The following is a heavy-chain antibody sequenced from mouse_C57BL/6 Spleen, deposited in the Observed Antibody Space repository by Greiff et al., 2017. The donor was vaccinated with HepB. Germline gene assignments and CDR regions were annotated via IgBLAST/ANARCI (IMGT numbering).Heavy chain of an antibody. V-gene: IGHV1-80*01. J-gene: IGHJ4*01. Sequence: QVQLQQSGAELVKPGASVKISCKASGYAFSSYWMNWVKQRPGKGLEWIGQIYPGDGDTNYNGKFKGKATLTADKSSSTAYMQLSSLTSEDSAVYCCARALYDYAGDYYAMDYWGQGTSVTVSS. D-gene: IGHD2-4*01. CDR2: IYPGDGDT. CDR1: GYAFSSYW. CDR3: ARALYDYAGDYYAMDY.